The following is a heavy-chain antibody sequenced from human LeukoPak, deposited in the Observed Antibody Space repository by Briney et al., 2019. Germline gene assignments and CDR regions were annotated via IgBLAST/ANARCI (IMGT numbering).Heavy chain of an antibody. CDR1: GFTFSSYA. V-gene: IGHV3-48*04. CDR2: ISSSGSTI. J-gene: IGHJ5*02. D-gene: IGHD6-19*01. Sequence: SGGSLRLSCAASGFTFSSYAMSWVRQAPGKGLEWVSYISSSGSTIYYADSVKGRFTISRDNARKSLYLQMNSLRAEDTAVYYCARGPGRWLVEPYNWFDPWGQGTLVTVSS. CDR3: ARGPGRWLVEPYNWFDP.